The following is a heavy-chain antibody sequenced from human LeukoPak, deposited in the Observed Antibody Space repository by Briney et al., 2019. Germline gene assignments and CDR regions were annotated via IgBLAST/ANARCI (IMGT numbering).Heavy chain of an antibody. CDR3: ARGDPHADL. CDR2: ITISGHTK. V-gene: IGHV3-48*03. D-gene: IGHD5-24*01. Sequence: PGGSLRLSCAASGFDLSTYEMNWVRQAPGKGLEWIADITISGHTKNYADPVKGRFSISRDNARTSLYLQIHSLRVEDTGVYYCARGDPHADLWGQGTLVTVSS. CDR1: GFDLSTYE. J-gene: IGHJ5*02.